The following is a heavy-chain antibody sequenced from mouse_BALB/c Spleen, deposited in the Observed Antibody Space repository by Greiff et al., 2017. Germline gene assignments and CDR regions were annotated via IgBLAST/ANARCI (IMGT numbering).Heavy chain of an antibody. Sequence: VMLVESGAELVRPGTSVKVSCKASGYAFTNYLIEWVKQRPGQGLEWIGVINPGSGGTNYNEKFKGKATLTADKSSSTAYMQLSSLTSDDSAVYFCARSIYYYGSSYYFDYWGQGTTLTVSS. J-gene: IGHJ2*01. CDR2: INPGSGGT. CDR1: GYAFTNYL. D-gene: IGHD1-1*01. V-gene: IGHV1-54*01. CDR3: ARSIYYYGSSYYFDY.